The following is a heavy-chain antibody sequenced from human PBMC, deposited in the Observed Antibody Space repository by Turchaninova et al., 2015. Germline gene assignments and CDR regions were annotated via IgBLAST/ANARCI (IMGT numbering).Heavy chain of an antibody. Sequence: QVQLQESGPGLVKPSATLSLTCTVSGVSISPYYWSCVRPPPGKGLEWIAYITYSGTAIYNLSLKSRVTISVDTSRNQVSLKLTSVTAADTAEYYCVRHSGGWSFDYWGQGTLVTVSS. D-gene: IGHD3-3*01. V-gene: IGHV4-59*08. CDR1: GVSISPYY. J-gene: IGHJ4*02. CDR3: VRHSGGWSFDY. CDR2: ITYSGTA.